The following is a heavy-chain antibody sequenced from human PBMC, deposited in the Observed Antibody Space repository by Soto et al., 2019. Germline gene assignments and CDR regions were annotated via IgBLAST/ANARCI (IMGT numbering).Heavy chain of an antibody. CDR2: IIPMYGPA. Sequence: QVPLVQSGAEVKKPGSSVTVSCKASGGTFSSYAIHWVRQAPGQGLEWMGGIIPMYGPAKYAQRFQGRVTITADESTTTVYMELTSLTSLDTAVDYCSRVTFMVRGVIDNGFDPWCHLTRVTVSS. J-gene: IGHJ5*02. V-gene: IGHV1-69*01. CDR3: SRVTFMVRGVIDNGFDP. D-gene: IGHD3-10*01. CDR1: GGTFSSYA.